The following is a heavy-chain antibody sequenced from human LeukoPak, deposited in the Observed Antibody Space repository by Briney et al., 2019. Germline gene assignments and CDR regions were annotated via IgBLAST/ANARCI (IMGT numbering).Heavy chain of an antibody. Sequence: PAASVKVSCKASGGTFSSYAISWVRQAPGQGLEWMGGIIPIFGTANYAQKFQGRVTITADESTSTAYMELSSLRSEDTAVYYCARGVGATVNLFDYWGRGTLVTVSS. J-gene: IGHJ4*02. CDR2: IIPIFGTA. V-gene: IGHV1-69*01. D-gene: IGHD4-17*01. CDR3: ARGVGATVNLFDY. CDR1: GGTFSSYA.